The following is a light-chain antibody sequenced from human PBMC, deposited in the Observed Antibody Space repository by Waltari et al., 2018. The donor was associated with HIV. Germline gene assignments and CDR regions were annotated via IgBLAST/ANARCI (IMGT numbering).Light chain of an antibody. V-gene: IGLV2-14*03. Sequence: QSALTQPASVSGSPGQSIAISCTGTSGDIGTYKYVSCYQQHTGKVPKLIIYDVNVRPSGVSDRFSCSKTGNTATLTISGLHSDDEADYYCCSYTVNSTGVFGAGTKITV. CDR3: CSYTVNSTGV. CDR2: DVN. J-gene: IGLJ1*01. CDR1: SGDIGTYKY.